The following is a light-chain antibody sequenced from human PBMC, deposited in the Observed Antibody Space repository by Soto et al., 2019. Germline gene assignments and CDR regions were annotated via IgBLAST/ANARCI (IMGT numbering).Light chain of an antibody. Sequence: TPSPATLSVSPGERVTLSGRASQSVSSNLAWYQQKPGQGPRLLIYGASTRATGIPDRFSGSGSGTDFTLTISRLEPEDFAVYYCQQYGSSGTFRQGTKVDIK. CDR2: GAS. J-gene: IGKJ1*01. CDR3: QQYGSSGT. CDR1: QSVSSN. V-gene: IGKV3-20*01.